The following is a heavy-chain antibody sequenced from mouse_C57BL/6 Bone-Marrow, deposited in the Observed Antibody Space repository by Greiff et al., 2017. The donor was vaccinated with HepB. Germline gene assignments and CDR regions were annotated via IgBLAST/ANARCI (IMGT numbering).Heavy chain of an antibody. CDR1: GYTFTSYG. CDR3: ARPSRTGCDY. V-gene: IGHV1-81*01. Sequence: VKLQESGAELARPGASVKLSFKASGYTFTSYGISWVKQRTGQVLEWIGEIYPRSGNTYYNEKFMCKATLTADKSSSTAYMELRSLTSQDSAVYFCARPSRTGCDYWGQGTTLTVSS. J-gene: IGHJ2*01. CDR2: IYPRSGNT. D-gene: IGHD3-3*01.